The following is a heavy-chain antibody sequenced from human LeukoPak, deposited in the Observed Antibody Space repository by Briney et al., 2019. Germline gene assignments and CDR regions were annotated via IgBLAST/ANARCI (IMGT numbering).Heavy chain of an antibody. J-gene: IGHJ4*02. CDR3: ARGAPPQN. V-gene: IGHV4-59*08. Sequence: SETLSLTCTVSGGSISSYYWSWIRQPPGKGLDWIGYISYSGSTNYNSSLKSRITISKDTSKNQFSLKLSSVTAADTAVYYCARGAPPQNWGQGALVTVSS. CDR1: GGSISSYY. CDR2: ISYSGST.